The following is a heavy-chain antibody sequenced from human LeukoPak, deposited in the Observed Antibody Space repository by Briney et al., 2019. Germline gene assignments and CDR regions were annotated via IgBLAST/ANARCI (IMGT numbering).Heavy chain of an antibody. J-gene: IGHJ4*02. CDR2: IYYSGST. CDR3: ARGPSSYLDY. V-gene: IGHV4-61*05. Sequence: SETLSLTCTVSGGSISSSSYYWGWIRQPPGKGLEWIGYIYYSGSTNYNPSLKSRVTISVDTSKNQFSLKLSSVTAADTAVYYCARGPSSYLDYWGQGTLVTVSS. CDR1: GGSISSSSYY. D-gene: IGHD2-2*01.